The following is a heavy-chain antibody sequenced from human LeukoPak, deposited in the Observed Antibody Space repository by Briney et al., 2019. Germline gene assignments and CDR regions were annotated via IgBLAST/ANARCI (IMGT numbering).Heavy chain of an antibody. CDR2: INPNSGGT. Sequence: ASVKVSCKASGYTFTSYDINWVRQAPGQGLEWMGWINPNSGGTNYAQKFQGRVTMTRDTSISTAYMELSRLRSDDTAVYYCARSVVWFHYGMDVWGQGATVTVSS. J-gene: IGHJ6*02. D-gene: IGHD3-10*01. CDR1: GYTFTSYD. V-gene: IGHV1-2*02. CDR3: ARSVVWFHYGMDV.